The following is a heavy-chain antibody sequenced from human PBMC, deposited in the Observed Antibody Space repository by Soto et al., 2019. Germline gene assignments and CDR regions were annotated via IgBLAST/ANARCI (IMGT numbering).Heavy chain of an antibody. Sequence: ASVKVSCKASGYTFTSYYMHWVRQAPGQGLEWMGIINPSGGSTSYAQKFQGRVTMTRDTSTSTVYMELSSLRSEDTAVYYCARDPRGSSGYYYGMDVWGQGTTVTVSS. CDR3: ARDPRGSSGYYYGMDV. CDR2: INPSGGST. V-gene: IGHV1-46*01. D-gene: IGHD6-6*01. CDR1: GYTFTSYY. J-gene: IGHJ6*02.